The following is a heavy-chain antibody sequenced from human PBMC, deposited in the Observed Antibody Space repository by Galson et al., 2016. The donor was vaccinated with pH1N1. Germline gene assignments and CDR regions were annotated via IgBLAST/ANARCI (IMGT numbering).Heavy chain of an antibody. CDR3: AKCRDTSGYSAFDM. CDR1: GFTFSNYG. Sequence: SLRLSCAASGFTFSNYGMHWVRQAPGKGLEWVAVISYTGSEEYYVESVKGRFTISRDNSKNTLYLQMNSLRLEDTAVYYCAKCRDTSGYSAFDMWGQGTTVTVYS. D-gene: IGHD3-22*01. J-gene: IGHJ3*02. CDR2: ISYTGSEE. V-gene: IGHV3-30*18.